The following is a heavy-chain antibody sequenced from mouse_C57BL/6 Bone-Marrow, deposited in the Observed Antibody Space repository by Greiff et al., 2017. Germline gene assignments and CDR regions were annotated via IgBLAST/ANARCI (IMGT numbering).Heavy chain of an antibody. V-gene: IGHV1-7*01. Sequence: VQLQQSGAELAKPGASVKLSCKASGYTFTSYWMHWVKQRPGQGLEWIGYINPSSGYTKYTQKFKDKATLTADTSSSTAYMQLSSLTYEDAAVYYCAYYEYGLDAMDYWGQGTSVTVSS. CDR1: GYTFTSYW. D-gene: IGHD2-4*01. CDR3: AYYEYGLDAMDY. J-gene: IGHJ4*01. CDR2: INPSSGYT.